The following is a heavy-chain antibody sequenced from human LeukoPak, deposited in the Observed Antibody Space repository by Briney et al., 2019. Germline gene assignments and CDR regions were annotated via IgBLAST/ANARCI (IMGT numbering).Heavy chain of an antibody. D-gene: IGHD2-2*01. Sequence: PSETLSLTCTVSGGSISSYYWSWIRQPAGKGLEWIGRIYTSGSTNYNPSLKSRVTMSVDTSKNQFSLKLSSVTAADTAVYYCARGPGVYQLTYYYYMDVWGKGTTVTVSS. CDR2: IYTSGST. CDR3: ARGPGVYQLTYYYYMDV. V-gene: IGHV4-4*07. J-gene: IGHJ6*03. CDR1: GGSISSYY.